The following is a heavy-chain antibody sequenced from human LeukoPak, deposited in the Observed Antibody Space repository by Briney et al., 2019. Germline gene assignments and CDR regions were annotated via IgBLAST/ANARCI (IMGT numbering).Heavy chain of an antibody. CDR2: LSGSGGST. CDR1: GITLSNYG. D-gene: IGHD3-22*01. J-gene: IGHJ4*02. CDR3: AKRGVVIRVILVGFHKEAYYFDS. Sequence: GGPLRLSCAVSGITLSNYGMTWVRQAPGMGLEWVAGLSGSGGSTNYADSVKGRFTISRDNAKNTLYLQMNSLRAEDTAVYFCAKRGVVIRVILVGFHKEAYYFDSWGQGVLVTVSS. V-gene: IGHV3-23*01.